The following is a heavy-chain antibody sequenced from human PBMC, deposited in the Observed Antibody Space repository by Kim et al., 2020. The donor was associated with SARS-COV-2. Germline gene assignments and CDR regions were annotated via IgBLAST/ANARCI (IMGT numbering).Heavy chain of an antibody. V-gene: IGHV2-70*12. J-gene: IGHJ4*02. D-gene: IGHD6-6*01. Sequence: YSTSLKTRLTISKDTSKNQVVLTLINMDPVDTATYYCARSSYSTASGIDYWGQGTLVTVSS. CDR3: ARSSYSTASGIDY.